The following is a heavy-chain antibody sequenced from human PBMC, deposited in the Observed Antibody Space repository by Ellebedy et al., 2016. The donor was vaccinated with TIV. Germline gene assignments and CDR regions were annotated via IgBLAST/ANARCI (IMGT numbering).Heavy chain of an antibody. CDR3: ARDAFGSIDY. CDR2: ISHDESNK. J-gene: IGHJ4*02. D-gene: IGHD3-3*01. CDR1: GLTFSSSW. V-gene: IGHV3-30-3*01. Sequence: GESLKISXVVSGLTFSSSWMHWVRQAPGRGLECVALISHDESNKNHADSVKGRFTISRDNSKNTLFLQMNSLRDEDTAVYYCARDAFGSIDYWGQGTLVTVSS.